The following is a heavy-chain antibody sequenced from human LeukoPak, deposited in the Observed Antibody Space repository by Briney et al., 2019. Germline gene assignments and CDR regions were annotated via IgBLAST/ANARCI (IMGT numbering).Heavy chain of an antibody. D-gene: IGHD3-10*01. J-gene: IGHJ5*02. CDR2: INPNSGGT. CDR1: GYTFTGYY. Sequence: LGASVKVSCKASGYTFTGYYMHWVRQAPGQGLEWMGWINPNSGGTNYAQKFQGRVTMTRDTSISTAYMELSRLRSDDTAVYYCARGLRAITMVRGVIIPEDWFDPWGQGTLVTVSS. V-gene: IGHV1-2*02. CDR3: ARGLRAITMVRGVIIPEDWFDP.